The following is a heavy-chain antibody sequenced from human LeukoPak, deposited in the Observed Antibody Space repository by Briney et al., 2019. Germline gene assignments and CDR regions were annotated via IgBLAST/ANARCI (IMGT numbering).Heavy chain of an antibody. D-gene: IGHD1-26*01. CDR2: IYTSGST. Sequence: PSETLSLTCAVYGGSFSGYYWSWIRQPPGKGLEWIGYIYTSGSTNYNPSLKSRVTISVDTSKNQFSLKLSSVTAADTAVYYCARSPTRTPVGARNWFDPWGQGTLVTVSS. J-gene: IGHJ5*02. CDR3: ARSPTRTPVGARNWFDP. CDR1: GGSFSGYY. V-gene: IGHV4-4*09.